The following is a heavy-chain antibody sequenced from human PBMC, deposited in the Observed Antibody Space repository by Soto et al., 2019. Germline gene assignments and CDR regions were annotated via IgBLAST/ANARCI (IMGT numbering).Heavy chain of an antibody. CDR1: GFTFSSYS. J-gene: IGHJ2*01. V-gene: IGHV3-21*01. CDR3: ARPYCSGGSCYLLSDWYFDL. CDR2: ISSSSSYI. Sequence: VGSLRLSCAASGFTFSSYSMNWVRQAPGKGLEWVSSISSSSSYIYYADSVKGRFTISRDNAKNSLYLQMNSLRAEDTAVYYCARPYCSGGSCYLLSDWYFDLWGRGTLVTVSS. D-gene: IGHD2-15*01.